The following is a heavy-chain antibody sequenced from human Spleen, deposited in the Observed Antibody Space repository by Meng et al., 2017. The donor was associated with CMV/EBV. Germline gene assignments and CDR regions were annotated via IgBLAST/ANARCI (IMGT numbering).Heavy chain of an antibody. V-gene: IGHV3-30*04. CDR3: AAGGYSTNWGFDN. D-gene: IGHD2-2*01. CDR2: ISYDGSYK. Sequence: CAASGFDFSNYAVHWVRQAPGKGLEWVAVISYDGSYKFYADSVKGRFTISRDNSKNALYLQMNSLRTDDTALYYCAAGGYSTNWGFDNWGQGTLVTVSS. CDR1: GFDFSNYA. J-gene: IGHJ4*02.